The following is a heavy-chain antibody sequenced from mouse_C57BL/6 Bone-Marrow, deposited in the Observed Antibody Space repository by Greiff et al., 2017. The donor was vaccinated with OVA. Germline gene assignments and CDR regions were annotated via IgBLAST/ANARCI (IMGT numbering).Heavy chain of an antibody. CDR1: GFNIKDDY. Sequence: EVQLQQSGAELVRPGASVKLSCTASGFNIKDDYMHWVKQRPEQGLEWIGWIDPENGDTEYAAKFQGKATITADTSSNTAYLHLSSPTSKDAAGDYYTTRNYFDNWGQGTTLTVSS. CDR2: IDPENGDT. J-gene: IGHJ2*01. CDR3: TTRNYFDN. V-gene: IGHV14-4*01.